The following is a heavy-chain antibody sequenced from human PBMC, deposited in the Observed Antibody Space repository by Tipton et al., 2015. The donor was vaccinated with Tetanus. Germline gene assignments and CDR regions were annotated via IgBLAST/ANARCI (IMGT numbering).Heavy chain of an antibody. D-gene: IGHD6-6*01. J-gene: IGHJ4*02. CDR1: GFTLSSFG. Sequence: GSLRLSCAASGFTLSSFGMNWVRQAPGKGLEWVSYISSSSSNIVYADSVKGRFTISRDNAKNSLYLQINSLRDEDTAVYYCARGGAARPDYWGQGTLVTVSS. V-gene: IGHV3-48*02. CDR3: ARGGAARPDY. CDR2: ISSSSSNI.